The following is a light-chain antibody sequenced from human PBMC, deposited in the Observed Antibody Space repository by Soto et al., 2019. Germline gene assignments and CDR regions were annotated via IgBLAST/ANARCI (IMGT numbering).Light chain of an antibody. V-gene: IGKV3D-7*01. Sequence: PGERVTLSCRASQSVSSSYLTWYQQKPGQAPRLLIYGASTRATSIPARFSGSGSGTDFTLTISSLQPEDFAVYYCQQDYNFPRRTFGQGTKVEIK. J-gene: IGKJ1*01. CDR1: QSVSSSY. CDR2: GAS. CDR3: QQDYNFPRRT.